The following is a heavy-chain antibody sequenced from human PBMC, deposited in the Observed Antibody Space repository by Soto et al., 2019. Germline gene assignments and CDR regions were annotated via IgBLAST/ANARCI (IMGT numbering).Heavy chain of an antibody. CDR2: IYYSGST. D-gene: IGHD4-17*01. CDR3: AREGIGDPKDENFDY. V-gene: IGHV4-31*03. Sequence: QVQLQESGPELVKPSQTLSLTCTGSGGSISSGGYYWSWIRQHPGKGLEWIGYIYYSGSTYYNPSLKSRVTISVDTSKNQFSLKLSSVTAADTAVYYCAREGIGDPKDENFDYWGQGTLVTVSS. CDR1: GGSISSGGYY. J-gene: IGHJ4*02.